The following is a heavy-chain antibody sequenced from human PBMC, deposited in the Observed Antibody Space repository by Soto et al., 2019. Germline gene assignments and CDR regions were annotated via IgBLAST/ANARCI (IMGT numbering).Heavy chain of an antibody. CDR1: GFTSSSYW. D-gene: IGHD3-16*02. CDR3: GRDGMITVGGVIVSDC. V-gene: IGHV3-7*01. Sequence: EVQLVESGGGLVQPGGSLRLSCAASGFTSSSYWMSWVRQAPGKGLEWVANIKQDGSEKYYVDSVKGRFTISRDNAKNSLYLKMNSLRAEDTAVYYCGRDGMITVGGVIVSDCWGQGTLVTVSS. CDR2: IKQDGSEK. J-gene: IGHJ4*02.